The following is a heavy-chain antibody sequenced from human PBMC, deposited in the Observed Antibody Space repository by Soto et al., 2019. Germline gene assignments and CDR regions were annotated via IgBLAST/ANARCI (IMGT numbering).Heavy chain of an antibody. V-gene: IGHV3-23*01. J-gene: IGHJ4*02. CDR3: ARVGYTYGLSS. D-gene: IGHD5-18*01. CDR2: ISGDGSTT. CDR1: GFTFSIYA. Sequence: EVQLLESGGGLVQPGGSLRLSCAASGFTFSIYAMSWVRQAPGKGLEWVSHISGDGSTTSYADSVKGRFTISRDNAKNTLDLQMNSLGALDTAVHQCARVGYTYGLSSGGQGSLVIVGS.